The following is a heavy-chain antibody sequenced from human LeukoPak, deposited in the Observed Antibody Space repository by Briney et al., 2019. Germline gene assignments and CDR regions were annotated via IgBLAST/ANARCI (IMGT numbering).Heavy chain of an antibody. J-gene: IGHJ4*02. D-gene: IGHD5-12*01. V-gene: IGHV3-23*01. CDR3: SRDRLGGLDY. CDR2: ISGSGGST. CDR1: GFTFSSYA. Sequence: PGGSLRLSCAASGFTFSSYAMSWVRQAPGKGLEWVSAISGSGGSTYYADSVKGRFTISRDNAKNSVYLQVNTLRPEDTAVYYCSRDRLGGLDYWGQGTLVTVSS.